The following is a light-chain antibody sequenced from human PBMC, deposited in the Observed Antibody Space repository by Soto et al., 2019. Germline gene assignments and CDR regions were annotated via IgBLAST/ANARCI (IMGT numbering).Light chain of an antibody. CDR2: DAS. CDR3: QQYDNLPLT. J-gene: IGKJ4*01. V-gene: IGKV1-33*01. Sequence: DIQMTQSPSSLSASVGDRVTITCQASQGITNYLNWYQQKPGKAPKLLIYDASYLERGVPSRFSGSGSETDFTLTISSLQPEDVATYYCQQYDNLPLTFGGGTKVAIK. CDR1: QGITNY.